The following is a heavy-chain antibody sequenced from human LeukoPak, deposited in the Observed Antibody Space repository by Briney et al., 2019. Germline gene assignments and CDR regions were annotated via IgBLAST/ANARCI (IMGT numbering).Heavy chain of an antibody. CDR3: ARDSGSASWAYS. V-gene: IGHV3-66*02. CDR1: GITLSNYG. Sequence: PGGSLRLSCAVSGITLSNYGMSWVRQAPGKGLEWVCVVHRDGSIEYADSVKGRFTISRDIAENTLSLQMNSLRVEDTAVYYCARDSGSASWAYSWGQGTLVTVSS. J-gene: IGHJ4*02. D-gene: IGHD2-15*01. CDR2: VHRDGSI.